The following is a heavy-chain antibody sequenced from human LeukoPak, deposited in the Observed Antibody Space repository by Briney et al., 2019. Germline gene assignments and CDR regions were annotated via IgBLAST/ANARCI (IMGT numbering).Heavy chain of an antibody. CDR1: RFTFSSYS. Sequence: PGGSLRLSCAASRFTFSSYSMNWVRQAPGKGLEGVSYISSGSSTIYYADSVKGRFTTSRDNAKNSLYLQMNSLRAEDTAVYYCASGAAVGTSRFEYWGQGTLVTVSS. J-gene: IGHJ4*02. V-gene: IGHV3-48*01. CDR2: ISSGSSTI. CDR3: ASGAAVGTSRFEY. D-gene: IGHD6-13*01.